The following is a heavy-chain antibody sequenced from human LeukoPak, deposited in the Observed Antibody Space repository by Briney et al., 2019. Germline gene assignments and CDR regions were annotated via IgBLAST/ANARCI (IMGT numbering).Heavy chain of an antibody. V-gene: IGHV4-61*02. J-gene: IGHJ4*02. Sequence: SETLSLTCTVSGGSISSSGHYWSWIRQPAGKGLEYLGRIYSTGSTNYNPSLRSRVTISLDTSKNHFSLKLSSVTAADTAVYYCARDQTYSGSGIYTYFDYWGQGILVTVSS. CDR3: ARDQTYSGSGIYTYFDY. D-gene: IGHD3-10*01. CDR2: IYSTGST. CDR1: GGSISSSGHY.